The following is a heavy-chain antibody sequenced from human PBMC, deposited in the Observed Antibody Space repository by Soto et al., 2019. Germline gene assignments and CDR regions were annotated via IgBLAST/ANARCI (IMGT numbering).Heavy chain of an antibody. J-gene: IGHJ4*02. CDR3: ASAFIGYGSPSTCYMWF. V-gene: IGHV3-74*01. Sequence: GGSLRLSCAASGFTFSSYWMHWVRQAPGKGLVWVSRINSDGSSTSYADSVKGRFTISRDNPKNTLYLRLNSLRAEDTAVYYCASAFIGYGSPSTCYMWFWGQGTLVTVSS. D-gene: IGHD2-2*02. CDR1: GFTFSSYW. CDR2: INSDGSST.